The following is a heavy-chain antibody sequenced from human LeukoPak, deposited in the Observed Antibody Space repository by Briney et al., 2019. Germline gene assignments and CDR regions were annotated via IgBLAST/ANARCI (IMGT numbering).Heavy chain of an antibody. D-gene: IGHD2-2*01. CDR3: AREALVVPAAMPAFDY. CDR2: IIPIFGTA. V-gene: IGHV1-69*13. CDR1: GGTFSSYA. Sequence: ASVKVSCKASGGTFSSYAISWVRQAPGQGLEWMGGIIPIFGTANYAQKFQGRVTITAGESTSTAYMELSSLRSEDTAVYYCAREALVVPAAMPAFDYWGQGTLVTVSS. J-gene: IGHJ4*02.